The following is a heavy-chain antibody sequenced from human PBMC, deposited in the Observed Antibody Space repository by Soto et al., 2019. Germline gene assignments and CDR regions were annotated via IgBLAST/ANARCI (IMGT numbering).Heavy chain of an antibody. V-gene: IGHV3-23*01. CDR3: AKKAPRGGQLGYFDS. J-gene: IGHJ4*02. CDR1: GFTFSSYA. CDR2: ISGSGGST. D-gene: IGHD6-6*01. Sequence: PGGSLRLSCAASGFTFSSYAMNWVRQAPGKGLEWVSAISGSGGSTFYADSVKGRFTISRDNSKNTLYMQMNSLRAEDMAVYFCAKKAPRGGQLGYFDSWGQGTLVTVSS.